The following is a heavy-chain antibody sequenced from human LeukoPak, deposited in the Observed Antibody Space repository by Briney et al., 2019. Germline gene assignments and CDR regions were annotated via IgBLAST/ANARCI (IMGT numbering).Heavy chain of an antibody. CDR3: ATGDYYDSSRYYY. CDR2: IYTSGST. Sequence: PSETLSLTCTVSGGSISSYYWSWIRQPAGKGLEWIGRIYTSGSTNYNPSLKSRVTMSVATSKNQSALKLSTVPAADTAVYYCATGDYYDSSRYYYWGQGTLVTVSS. V-gene: IGHV4-4*07. CDR1: GGSISSYY. J-gene: IGHJ4*02. D-gene: IGHD3-22*01.